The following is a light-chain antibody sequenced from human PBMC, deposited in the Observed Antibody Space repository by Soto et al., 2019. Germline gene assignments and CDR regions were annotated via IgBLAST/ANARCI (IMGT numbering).Light chain of an antibody. J-gene: IGKJ4*01. V-gene: IGKV1-9*01. Sequence: DIQLTQSPSFLSASVGDRVTITCRASQGISSYLAWYQQKPGKAPKLLIYAASTLQSGVPSRFSGSGSGTEFTLTISSLQPEDSATYWCQQLKSYPLFGGGTKVEIK. CDR2: AAS. CDR1: QGISSY. CDR3: QQLKSYPL.